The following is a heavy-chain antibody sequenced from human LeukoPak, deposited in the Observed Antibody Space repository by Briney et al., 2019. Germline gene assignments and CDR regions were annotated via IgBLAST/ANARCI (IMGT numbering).Heavy chain of an antibody. CDR1: GDSVSSDSYY. V-gene: IGHV4-61*01. Sequence: SETLSLTCTVSGDSVSSDSYYWSWIRQPPGKGLEWIGYINYSGSTNYNPSVKSRVTISIDTSKNQFSLRLNSVTAADPAVYYCARMSYYYDSSGRRIGYFDLWGRGTLVTVSS. CDR3: ARMSYYYDSSGRRIGYFDL. CDR2: INYSGST. J-gene: IGHJ2*01. D-gene: IGHD3-22*01.